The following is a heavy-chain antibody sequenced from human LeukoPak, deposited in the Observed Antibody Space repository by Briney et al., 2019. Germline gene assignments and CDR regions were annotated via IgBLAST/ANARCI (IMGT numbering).Heavy chain of an antibody. D-gene: IGHD5-24*01. J-gene: IGHJ5*02. V-gene: IGHV4-59*01. CDR3: ARDGDGYNYRWFDP. Sequence: PSETLSLTCTVSGGSISSYYWSWIRQPPGKGLEWIGYIYYSGSTNYNPSLKSRVTISVDTSKNQFSLKLSSVTAADTAVYCCARDGDGYNYRWFDPWGQGTLVTVSS. CDR2: IYYSGST. CDR1: GGSISSYY.